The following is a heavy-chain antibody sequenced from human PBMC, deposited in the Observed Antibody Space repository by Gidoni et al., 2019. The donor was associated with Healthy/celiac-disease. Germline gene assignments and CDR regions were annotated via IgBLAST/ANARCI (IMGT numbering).Heavy chain of an antibody. J-gene: IGHJ6*03. CDR3: ARARRAGSYYYYMDV. CDR2: INPNSGGT. CDR1: GYTFTGYY. V-gene: IGHV1-2*06. D-gene: IGHD6-25*01. Sequence: QVQLVQSGAEVKKPGASVKVSCKASGYTFTGYYMHWVRQAPGQGLEWMGRINPNSGGTNYAQKLQGRVTMTRDTSISTAYMELSRLRSDDTAVYYCARARRAGSYYYYMDVWGKGTTVTVSS.